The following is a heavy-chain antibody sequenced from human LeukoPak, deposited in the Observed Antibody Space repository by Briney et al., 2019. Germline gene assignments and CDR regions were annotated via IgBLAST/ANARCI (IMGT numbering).Heavy chain of an antibody. CDR2: ISHDGATK. D-gene: IGHD1-26*01. CDR3: ARARGRWHLLPLDF. CDR1: GFSFSNFA. J-gene: IGHJ4*02. Sequence: PGGSLRLSCAASGFSFSNFAIHWVRQAPGKGLEWLAVISHDGATKHYADSVEGRFTISRDNSNNSLSLQMNSLSAEDTAVYYCARARGRWHLLPLDFWGQGTLVTVSS. V-gene: IGHV3-30*04.